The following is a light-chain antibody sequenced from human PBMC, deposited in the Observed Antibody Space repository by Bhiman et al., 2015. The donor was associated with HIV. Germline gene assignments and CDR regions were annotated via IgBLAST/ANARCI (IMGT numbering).Light chain of an antibody. CDR3: QSYDSSNLWV. CDR1: TGNIADNY. Sequence: FTLIQPLSVSESPGKTITISCIRNTGNIADNYVQWYRQRPGSSPTTVIYEDNQRPSGVPDRFSGSIDSSSNSASLTISGLKTEDEADYYCQSYDSSNLWVFGGGTKLTVL. V-gene: IGLV6-57*01. CDR2: EDN. J-gene: IGLJ3*02.